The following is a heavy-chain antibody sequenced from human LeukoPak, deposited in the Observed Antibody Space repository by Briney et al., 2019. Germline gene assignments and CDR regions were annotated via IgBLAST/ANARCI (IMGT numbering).Heavy chain of an antibody. CDR3: ARGPPRGKYYYMDV. D-gene: IGHD1-1*01. Sequence: PGESMSLSCAASGLTFSRFDMHWVRQPTGQGLEWVSTIGTASDTYYPGSVEGRFTLSRDNAKNSLYLQMNSLTAGDTAVYYCARGPPRGKYYYMDVWGKGTTVTVSS. J-gene: IGHJ6*03. V-gene: IGHV3-13*01. CDR2: IGTASDT. CDR1: GLTFSRFD.